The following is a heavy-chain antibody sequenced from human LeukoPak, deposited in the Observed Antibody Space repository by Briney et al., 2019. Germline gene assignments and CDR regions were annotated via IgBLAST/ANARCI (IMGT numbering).Heavy chain of an antibody. V-gene: IGHV3-21*01. Sequence: GGSLRLSCAASGFTFSSYSMTWVRQAPGKGLEWVSSITGSSTYIDYADSVKGRFTISRDNAKNSLYLQMNSLRAEDTAVCYCARDLNFWSSYSTRGFDYWGQGTLVTVSS. CDR2: ITGSSTYI. CDR1: GFTFSSYS. CDR3: ARDLNFWSSYSTRGFDY. D-gene: IGHD3-3*01. J-gene: IGHJ4*02.